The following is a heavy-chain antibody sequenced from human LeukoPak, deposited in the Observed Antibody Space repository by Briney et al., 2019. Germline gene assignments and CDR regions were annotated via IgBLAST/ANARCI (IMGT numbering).Heavy chain of an antibody. CDR3: AREGNYGDYPIDD. Sequence: ASVKVSCMASGYTFTGYYMHWVRQAPGQGLEWMGRINPNSGGTNYAQKFQGRVTMTRDTSISKAYMEMSRRRSDDTAVYDCAREGNYGDYPIDDWGQGTLVTVSS. D-gene: IGHD4-17*01. CDR2: INPNSGGT. V-gene: IGHV1-2*06. J-gene: IGHJ4*02. CDR1: GYTFTGYY.